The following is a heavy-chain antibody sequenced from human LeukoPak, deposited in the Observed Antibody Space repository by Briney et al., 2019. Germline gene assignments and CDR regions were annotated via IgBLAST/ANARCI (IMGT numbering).Heavy chain of an antibody. CDR3: AREWQGGIAAAGTRIEGDY. V-gene: IGHV3-7*01. J-gene: IGHJ4*02. CDR2: IKQDGSEK. D-gene: IGHD6-13*01. Sequence: GGSLRLSCAVSGFSVSGYWMTWVRQAPGKGLEWVANIKQDGSEKYYVDSVKGRFTISRDNAENSLFLQMNSLRVEDTAVYYCAREWQGGIAAAGTRIEGDYWGQGTLVAVSS. CDR1: GFSVSGYW.